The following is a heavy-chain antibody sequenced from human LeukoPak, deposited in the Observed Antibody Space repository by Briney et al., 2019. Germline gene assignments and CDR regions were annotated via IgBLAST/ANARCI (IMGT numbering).Heavy chain of an antibody. CDR1: DDSITMYY. Sequence: PSETLSLACSVSDDSITMYYWTWIRQPPGKGLEWIGYVDHTGSINFNPSLNGRVSISRDTTKNLFPLRLRSVTAADTAVYYCARGGDYYDSSGHFDYWGQGTLVTVSS. CDR2: VDHTGSI. D-gene: IGHD3-22*01. J-gene: IGHJ4*02. V-gene: IGHV4-59*01. CDR3: ARGGDYYDSSGHFDY.